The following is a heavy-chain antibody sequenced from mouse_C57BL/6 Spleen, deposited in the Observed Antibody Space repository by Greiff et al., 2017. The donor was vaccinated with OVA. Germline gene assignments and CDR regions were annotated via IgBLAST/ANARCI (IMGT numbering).Heavy chain of an antibody. V-gene: IGHV1-53*01. CDR3: ARWYYGSSPYWYFDV. CDR1: GYTFTSYW. Sequence: QVQLKQPGTELVKPGASVKLSCKASGYTFTSYWMHWVKQRPGQGLEWIGNINPSNGGTNYNEKFKSKATLTVDKSSSTAYMQLSSLTSEDSAVYYCARWYYGSSPYWYFDVWGTGTTVTVSS. D-gene: IGHD1-1*01. CDR2: INPSNGGT. J-gene: IGHJ1*03.